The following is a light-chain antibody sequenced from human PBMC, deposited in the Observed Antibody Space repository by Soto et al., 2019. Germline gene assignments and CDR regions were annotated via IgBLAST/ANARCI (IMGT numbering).Light chain of an antibody. Sequence: QSVLTQPPSVSGAPGQRVTISCTGSSSDIGAGSDVHWYQQFPGTAPKLLIYANNNRPSGVPDRFSASKSGTSASLAITGLQAEDEADYYCQSYDSSLSGYVFGTGTKLTVL. CDR2: ANN. J-gene: IGLJ1*01. CDR1: SSDIGAGSD. V-gene: IGLV1-40*01. CDR3: QSYDSSLSGYV.